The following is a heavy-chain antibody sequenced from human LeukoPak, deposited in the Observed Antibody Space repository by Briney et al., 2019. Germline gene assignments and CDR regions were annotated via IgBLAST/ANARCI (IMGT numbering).Heavy chain of an antibody. Sequence: GGSLSLSCAASGFTFSNYWMSWVRQAPGKGLEWVANIKENGSEKYYVDSVKGRFTISRDNARNSLYLQMNSLRAEDTAVYYCASGRQLGYWGQGTLVTVSS. CDR2: IKENGSEK. CDR1: GFTFSNYW. J-gene: IGHJ4*02. V-gene: IGHV3-7*01. D-gene: IGHD6-13*01. CDR3: ASGRQLGY.